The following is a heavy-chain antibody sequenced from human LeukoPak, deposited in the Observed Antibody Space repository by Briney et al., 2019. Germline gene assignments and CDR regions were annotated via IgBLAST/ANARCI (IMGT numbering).Heavy chain of an antibody. Sequence: PGGSLRLSCAASGFTFSSYGMHWVRQAPGKGLEWVAFIRYDGSNKYYADSVKGRFTIPRDNSKNTLYLQMNSLRAEDTAVYYCAISVAVAGPPVDYWGQGTPVTVSS. V-gene: IGHV3-30*02. CDR2: IRYDGSNK. J-gene: IGHJ4*02. CDR3: AISVAVAGPPVDY. D-gene: IGHD6-19*01. CDR1: GFTFSSYG.